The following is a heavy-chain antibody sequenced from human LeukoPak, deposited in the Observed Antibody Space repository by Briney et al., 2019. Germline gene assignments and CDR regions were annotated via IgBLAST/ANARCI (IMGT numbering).Heavy chain of an antibody. CDR1: GGTFISYA. CDR2: IIPIFGTA. V-gene: IGHV1-69*13. D-gene: IGHD2-15*01. J-gene: IGHJ4*02. Sequence: SVKVSCKASGGTFISYAISWVRQAPGQGLEWMGGIIPIFGTANYAQKFQGRVTITADESTSTAYMELSSLRSEDTAVYYCARSRGSCYSCGDYWGQGTLVTVSS. CDR3: ARSRGSCYSCGDY.